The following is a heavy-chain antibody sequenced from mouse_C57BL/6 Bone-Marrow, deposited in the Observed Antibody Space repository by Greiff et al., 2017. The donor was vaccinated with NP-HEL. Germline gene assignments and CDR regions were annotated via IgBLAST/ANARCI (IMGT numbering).Heavy chain of an antibody. D-gene: IGHD2-2*01. CDR3: ARMVTAPYAMDY. CDR1: GYTFTSYW. CDR2: IYPGSGST. J-gene: IGHJ4*01. V-gene: IGHV1-55*01. Sequence: QVHVKQPGAELVKPGASVKMSCKASGYTFTSYWITWVKQRPGQGLEWIGDIYPGSGSTNYNEKFKSKATLTVDTSSSTAYMQLSSLTSEDSAVYYCARMVTAPYAMDYWGQGTSVTVSS.